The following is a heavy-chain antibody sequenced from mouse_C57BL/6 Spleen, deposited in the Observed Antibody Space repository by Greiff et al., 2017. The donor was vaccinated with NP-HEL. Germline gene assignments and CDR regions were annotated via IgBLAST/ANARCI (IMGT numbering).Heavy chain of an antibody. CDR1: GFTFSSYA. V-gene: IGHV5-4*03. CDR2: ISDGGSYT. CDR3: ARAGPYYAMDY. J-gene: IGHJ4*01. Sequence: EVMLVESGGGLVKPGGSLKLSCAASGFTFSSYAMSWVRQTPEKRLEWVATISDGGSYTYYPDNVKGRFTISRDNAKKNLYLQMSHLKSEDTAMYYCARAGPYYAMDYWGQGTSVTVSS.